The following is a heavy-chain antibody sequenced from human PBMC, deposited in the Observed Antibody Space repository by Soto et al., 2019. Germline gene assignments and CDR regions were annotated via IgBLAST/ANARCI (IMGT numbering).Heavy chain of an antibody. Sequence: PSETLSLTCTVSGASVNSGGYYWSWIRQLPGKGLEWIGYVYFSGSTYFNPSLESRLTMPLDTSQNQFSLKLRSVTAADTAVYHCASGNAWEVLLAHWSQGTLVTVSS. CDR3: ASGNAWEVLLAH. CDR2: VYFSGST. J-gene: IGHJ4*02. D-gene: IGHD1-26*01. V-gene: IGHV4-31*03. CDR1: GASVNSGGYY.